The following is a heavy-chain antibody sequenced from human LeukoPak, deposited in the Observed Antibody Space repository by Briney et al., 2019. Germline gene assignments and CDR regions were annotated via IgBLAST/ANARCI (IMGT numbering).Heavy chain of an antibody. CDR3: AKGMGYCSGSSSPTGGD. J-gene: IGHJ4*02. Sequence: GRSLRLSCAASGFSFSNYGMHWVRQAPGKGLEWVAAISYDGSNKYHAGSVEGRFTISRDNSRDTLYLQLYSLRSEDTAVYYCAKGMGYCSGSSSPTGGDWGQGTLVTVYS. CDR2: ISYDGSNK. V-gene: IGHV3-30*18. CDR1: GFSFSNYG. D-gene: IGHD2-15*01.